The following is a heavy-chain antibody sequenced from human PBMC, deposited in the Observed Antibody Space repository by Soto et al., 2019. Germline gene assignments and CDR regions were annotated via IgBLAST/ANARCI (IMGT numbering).Heavy chain of an antibody. V-gene: IGHV4-39*01. J-gene: IGHJ3*02. CDR1: GGSISSSSYY. D-gene: IGHD6-13*01. Sequence: SETLSLTRTVSGGSISSSSYYLGWIRQPPGKGLEWIGSIYYSGSTYYNPSLKSRVTISVDTSKNQFSLKLSSVTAADTAVYYCARHSSSWYSAFAIWGQGTMVTVSS. CDR2: IYYSGST. CDR3: ARHSSSWYSAFAI.